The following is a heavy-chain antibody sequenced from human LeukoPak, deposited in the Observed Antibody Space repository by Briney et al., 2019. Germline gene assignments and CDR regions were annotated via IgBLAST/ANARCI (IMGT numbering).Heavy chain of an antibody. Sequence: SQTLSLTCTVSGGSISSGGYYWSWIRQPPGKGLEWIGYIYHSGSTYYNPSLKSRVTISVDRSKNQFSLKLSSVTAADTAVYYCARDRQVAVAVHDAFDIWGQGTMVTVSS. J-gene: IGHJ3*02. D-gene: IGHD6-19*01. V-gene: IGHV4-30-2*01. CDR1: GGSISSGGYY. CDR2: IYHSGST. CDR3: ARDRQVAVAVHDAFDI.